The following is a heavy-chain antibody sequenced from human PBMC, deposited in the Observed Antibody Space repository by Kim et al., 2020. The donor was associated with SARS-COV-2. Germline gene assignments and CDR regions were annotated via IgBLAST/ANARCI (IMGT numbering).Heavy chain of an antibody. CDR3: TRDVDWKFDN. J-gene: IGHJ4*02. D-gene: IGHD1-1*01. Sequence: ASVKVSCKASGYRFTSKGVSWVRQAPGQGLEWMGWISTNSGNTDYAQKFQGRVTLTTDTSTTTVYMDLRSLRSDDTAVYYCTRDVDWKFDNWGQGTLVTVAA. CDR1: GYRFTSKG. CDR2: ISTNSGNT. V-gene: IGHV1-18*01.